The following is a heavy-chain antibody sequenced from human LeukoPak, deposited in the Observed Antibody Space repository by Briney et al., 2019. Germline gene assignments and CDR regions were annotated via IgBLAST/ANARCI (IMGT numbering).Heavy chain of an antibody. J-gene: IGHJ4*02. D-gene: IGHD3-10*01. V-gene: IGHV4-34*01. CDR1: GGSFSGYY. CDR2: INHSGST. Sequence: SETLSLTCAVYGGSFSGYYWSWIRQPPGKGLEWIGEINHSGSTNYNPSLKSRVTISVDTSKNQISLRLNSVTAADTAVYYCARDYYGRLEYWGQGTVVTVSS. CDR3: ARDYYGRLEY.